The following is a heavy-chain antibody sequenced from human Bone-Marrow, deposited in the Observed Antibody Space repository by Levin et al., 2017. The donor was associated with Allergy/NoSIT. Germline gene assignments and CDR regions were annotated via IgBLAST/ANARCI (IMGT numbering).Heavy chain of an antibody. J-gene: IGHJ4*02. Sequence: GGSLRLSCAVSGFTVSNNYMTWVRQAPGKGLEWVSLIYSGGSTSYADSVRGRFTISRDNAQNSLYLQMNSLRVEDTAVYCWAGGPQRGYWGQGARVTVSS. CDR3: AGGPQRGY. D-gene: IGHD6-25*01. V-gene: IGHV3-53*01. CDR1: GFTVSNNY. CDR2: IYSGGST.